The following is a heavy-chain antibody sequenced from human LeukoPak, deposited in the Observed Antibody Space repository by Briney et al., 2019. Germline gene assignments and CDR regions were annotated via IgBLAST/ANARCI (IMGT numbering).Heavy chain of an antibody. V-gene: IGHV3-23*01. CDR1: GFMFTNYA. Sequence: GGSLRLSCAASGFMFTNYAMSWVRQAPGKGLEWVSAVSDSGGRTYHADSVKGRFTISRDNSKSTLYLQMSSLRAEDTAVYFCAKAFVRDILPGYTRYFDYWGQGTLVTVSS. J-gene: IGHJ4*02. D-gene: IGHD3-9*01. CDR3: AKAFVRDILPGYTRYFDY. CDR2: VSDSGGRT.